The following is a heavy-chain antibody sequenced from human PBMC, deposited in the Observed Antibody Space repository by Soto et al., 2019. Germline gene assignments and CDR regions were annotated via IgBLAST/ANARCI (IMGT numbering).Heavy chain of an antibody. CDR2: ISYDGSNK. D-gene: IGHD2-21*02. J-gene: IGHJ6*02. CDR3: AKDGPCGDCYPSLWYYYGMDV. CDR1: GFTFSSYG. V-gene: IGHV3-30*18. Sequence: LILSCAASGFTFSSYGMHWIRQAPGKGLEWVAVISYDGSNKYYADSVKGRFTISRDNSKNTLYLQMNSLRAEDTAVYYCAKDGPCGDCYPSLWYYYGMDVWGQGTTVTVSS.